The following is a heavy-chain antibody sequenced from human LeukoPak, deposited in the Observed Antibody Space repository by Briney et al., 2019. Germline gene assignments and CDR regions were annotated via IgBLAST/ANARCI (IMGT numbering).Heavy chain of an antibody. CDR1: GFTFSTNA. CDR3: AKDSYGSLDY. CDR2: IWFDGSKT. Sequence: PGRSLRLSCAASGFTFSTNAMHWVRQAPGKGLEWVAIIWFDGSKTYYVDSAKGRFTISRDISKNTLYLQMNSLRAEDTAVYYCAKDSYGSLDYWGQGTLITVSS. J-gene: IGHJ4*02. V-gene: IGHV3-33*06. D-gene: IGHD3-16*01.